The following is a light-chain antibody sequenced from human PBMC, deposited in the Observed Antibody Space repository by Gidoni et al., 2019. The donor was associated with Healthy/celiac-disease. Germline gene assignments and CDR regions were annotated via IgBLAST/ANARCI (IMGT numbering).Light chain of an antibody. J-gene: IGKJ3*01. Sequence: EIVLTQSPGTLSLSPGERATLSCRASQSVSSSYLAWYQQKPGQAPRLLIYGASSRATGIPDRFSGSGSGTDFTLTISRLEPEDFAVYYCQQYGSSPNGFWTFGPGTKVDIK. CDR1: QSVSSSY. V-gene: IGKV3-20*01. CDR3: QQYGSSPNGFWT. CDR2: GAS.